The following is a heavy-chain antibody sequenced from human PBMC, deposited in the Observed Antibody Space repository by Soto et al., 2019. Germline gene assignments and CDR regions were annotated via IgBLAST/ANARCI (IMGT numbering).Heavy chain of an antibody. J-gene: IGHJ4*02. CDR2: ISYDGGTQ. Sequence: QVQLVESGGAVVQPGRSLRLSCAASGFTFSNHALQWVRQAPGKGLEWVAVISYDGGTQDYADSVRGRFTISRDKSKDTVYLQMNSLRTEDTAVYFCARAQDEGMITPADYWGQGTLVTVSS. D-gene: IGHD3-16*01. CDR3: ARAQDEGMITPADY. CDR1: GFTFSNHA. V-gene: IGHV3-30-3*01.